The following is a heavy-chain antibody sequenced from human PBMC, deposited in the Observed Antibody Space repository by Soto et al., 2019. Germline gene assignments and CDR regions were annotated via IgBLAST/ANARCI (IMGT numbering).Heavy chain of an antibody. CDR2: IYHGEST. CDR1: GGSFSSSDW. J-gene: IGHJ6*02. D-gene: IGHD6-19*01. CDR3: ARDFTDSSGPTLGMGV. V-gene: IGHV4-4*02. Sequence: PSETLSLTCAVSGGSFSSSDWWSWVRQPPGKGLEWIGQIYHGESTNYNPSLWNRVTISVDKSKNQFSLKLSSVTAADTAVYYCARDFTDSSGPTLGMGVWAQGTTVTVSS.